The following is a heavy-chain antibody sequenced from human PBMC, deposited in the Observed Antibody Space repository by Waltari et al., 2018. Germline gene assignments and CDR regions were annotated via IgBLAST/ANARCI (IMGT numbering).Heavy chain of an antibody. CDR2: IYSDGTT. Sequence: VQLQESGPGLVQPSQTLSLICSVSGDSINSRDYYWTWIRQPAGKGLEWIGYIYSDGTTNYNPSLICRLTMALDTSTTQFSLKLSFMTAADTAVYYCARGELGLRRFDYWGRGALVTVSS. J-gene: IGHJ4*02. CDR1: GDSINSRDYY. V-gene: IGHV4-61*09. CDR3: ARGELGLRRFDY. D-gene: IGHD7-27*01.